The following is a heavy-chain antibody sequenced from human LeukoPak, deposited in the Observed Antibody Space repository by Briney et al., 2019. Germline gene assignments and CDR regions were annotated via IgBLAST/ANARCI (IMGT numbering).Heavy chain of an antibody. CDR3: AKGRIVGATSFDY. V-gene: IGHV3-23*01. CDR2: MSGSGGST. D-gene: IGHD1-26*01. CDR1: GFTFSSYA. Sequence: GGSLRLSCAASGFTFSSYAMTWVRQAPGKGLEWVSGMSGSGGSTYYADSVKGRFTISRDNSKNSLYLQMNSLRAEDTAVYYCAKGRIVGATSFDYWGQGTLVTVSS. J-gene: IGHJ4*02.